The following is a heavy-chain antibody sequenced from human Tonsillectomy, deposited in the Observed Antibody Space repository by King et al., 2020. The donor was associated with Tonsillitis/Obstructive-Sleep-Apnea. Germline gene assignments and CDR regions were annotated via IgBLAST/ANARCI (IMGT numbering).Heavy chain of an antibody. D-gene: IGHD6-13*01. J-gene: IGHJ4*02. CDR1: GGSISSYY. Sequence: VQLQESGPGLVKPSETLSLTCTVSGGSISSYYWSWIRQPPGKGLEWIRYIFYSGSTNYNPSLKSRVTISVDTSKNQFSLKLSSVTAADTAVYYCAGTYSSSWSTFDYWGQGTLVTVSS. CDR2: IFYSGST. CDR3: AGTYSSSWSTFDY. V-gene: IGHV4-59*08.